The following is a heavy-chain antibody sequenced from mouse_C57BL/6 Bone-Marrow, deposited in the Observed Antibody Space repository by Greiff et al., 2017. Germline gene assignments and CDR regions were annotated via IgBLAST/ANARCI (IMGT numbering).Heavy chain of an antibody. D-gene: IGHD2-4*01. CDR2: IRNKANGYTT. V-gene: IGHV7-3*01. CDR3: ARYDDYDYFDY. CDR1: GFTFTDYY. J-gene: IGHJ2*01. Sequence: DVQLVESGGGLVQPGGSLSLSCAASGFTFTDYYMSWVRQPPGKALEWLGFIRNKANGYTTEYSASVKGRFTISRDNSQSILYLQMNALRAEDSATYYCARYDDYDYFDYWGQGTTLTVSS.